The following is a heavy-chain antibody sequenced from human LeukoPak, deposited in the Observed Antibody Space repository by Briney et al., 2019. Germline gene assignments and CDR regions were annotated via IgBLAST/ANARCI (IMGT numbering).Heavy chain of an antibody. CDR1: GFTFSRIA. CDR3: AKGQELDDGVFDS. V-gene: IGHV3-23*01. CDR2: IRSNGDTA. D-gene: IGHD1-1*01. Sequence: GGSLRLSCAASGFTFSRIAMTWVRPAPGKGLEWVSTIRSNGDTAYNADSVRGRFAISRDNSKNALFLQMNSLRVEDTAIYYCAKGQELDDGVFDSWGQGTLVTVSS. J-gene: IGHJ4*02.